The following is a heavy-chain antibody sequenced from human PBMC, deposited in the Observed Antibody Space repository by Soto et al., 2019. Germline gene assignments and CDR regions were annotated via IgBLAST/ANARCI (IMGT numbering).Heavy chain of an antibody. Sequence: SETLSLTCTVSGGSISSGDYSWSWIRQPPGKGLEWIGYIYYSGSTYYNPSLKSRVTISVDTSKNQFSLKLSSVTAADTAVYYGASGFSYGDYDYWGQGTLV. CDR2: IYYSGST. CDR1: GGSISSGDYS. D-gene: IGHD4-17*01. V-gene: IGHV4-30-4*01. CDR3: ASGFSYGDYDY. J-gene: IGHJ4*02.